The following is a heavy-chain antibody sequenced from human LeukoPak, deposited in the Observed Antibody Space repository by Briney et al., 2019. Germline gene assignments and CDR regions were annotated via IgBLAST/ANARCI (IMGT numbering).Heavy chain of an antibody. V-gene: IGHV3-23*01. Sequence: PGGSLRLSCAASGFTFNSYAMSWVRQAPEKGLEWVATISGSGGGTYYADSVKGRFTISRDNSKHTLYLQMDSLRAEDTAVYYCAKVFPAGYYFDYWGLGTLVTVSS. D-gene: IGHD2-2*01. J-gene: IGHJ4*02. CDR1: GFTFNSYA. CDR3: AKVFPAGYYFDY. CDR2: ISGSGGGT.